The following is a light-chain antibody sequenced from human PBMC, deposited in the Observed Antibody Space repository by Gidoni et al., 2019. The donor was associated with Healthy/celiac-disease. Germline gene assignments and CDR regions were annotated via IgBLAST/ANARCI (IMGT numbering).Light chain of an antibody. Sequence: DIQLTQSPSTLSASAGDRVTITCRASQSIGFWLAWYRQKPGEAPSLLISQASIFQSGVPSRFSGSGSRTEFTLTINNLQPDDFATYFCQQYNGHPWAFGQGTKVEIK. V-gene: IGKV1-5*03. CDR1: QSIGFW. J-gene: IGKJ1*01. CDR3: QQYNGHPWA. CDR2: QAS.